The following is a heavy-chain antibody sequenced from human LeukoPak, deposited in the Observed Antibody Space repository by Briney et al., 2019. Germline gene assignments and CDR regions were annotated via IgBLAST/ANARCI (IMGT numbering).Heavy chain of an antibody. D-gene: IGHD6-13*01. CDR1: GGSISSTDW. Sequence: SETLSLTCAVSGGSISSTDWWSWVRQPPGKGLEWSGEIYHSGSINYNPSLKSRVTISVDKSKNQFSLKLSSVTAADTAVYYCARDLRYSSSWYYYGMDVWGQGTTVTVSS. CDR3: ARDLRYSSSWYYYGMDV. V-gene: IGHV4-4*02. J-gene: IGHJ6*02. CDR2: IYHSGSI.